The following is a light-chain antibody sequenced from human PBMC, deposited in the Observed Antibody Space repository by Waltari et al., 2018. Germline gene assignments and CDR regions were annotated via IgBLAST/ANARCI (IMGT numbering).Light chain of an antibody. CDR2: AAS. CDR1: QSISSY. V-gene: IGKV1-39*01. J-gene: IGKJ2*01. Sequence: DIQMTQSPSSLSASVGDRVTITCRASQSISSYLNWYQQKPGKAPKLLIYAASSLQSGVPSRFSGSGSGTDFTLTISSLQPEDFATYYCQQSYSTSPYTFGQGTRL. CDR3: QQSYSTSPYT.